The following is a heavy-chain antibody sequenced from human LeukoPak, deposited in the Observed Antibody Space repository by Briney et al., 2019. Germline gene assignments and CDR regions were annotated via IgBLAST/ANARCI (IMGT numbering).Heavy chain of an antibody. J-gene: IGHJ4*02. CDR3: VRSPTSGTYYNRPYYFDY. V-gene: IGHV1-2*02. Sequence: ASVKVSCKASGYTFTGYYMHWVRQAPGQGLEWMGWINPNSGGTSYAQKFQGRVTMTRDTSISTAYMDLNRLRPDDAAVYYCVRSPTSGTYYNRPYYFDYWGQGTLVTVSS. CDR2: INPNSGGT. CDR1: GYTFTGYY. D-gene: IGHD3-10*01.